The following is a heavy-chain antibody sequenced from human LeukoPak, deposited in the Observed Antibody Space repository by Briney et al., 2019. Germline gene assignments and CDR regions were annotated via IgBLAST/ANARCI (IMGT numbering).Heavy chain of an antibody. Sequence: GASVKVSCKASGYIFTSYGISWVRQAPGQGLEWMRWISAYNGNTNYAQKLQGRVTMTTDTSTSTAYMELRSLRSDDTAVYYCARSSAKDIVVVPAAILHYYGMDVWGQGTTVTVSS. CDR2: ISAYNGNT. D-gene: IGHD2-2*02. V-gene: IGHV1-18*01. CDR1: GYIFTSYG. CDR3: ARSSAKDIVVVPAAILHYYGMDV. J-gene: IGHJ6*02.